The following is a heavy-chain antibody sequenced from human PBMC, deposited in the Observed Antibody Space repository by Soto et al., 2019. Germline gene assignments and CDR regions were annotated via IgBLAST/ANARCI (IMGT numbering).Heavy chain of an antibody. J-gene: IGHJ1*01. CDR2: IWNDGSDS. CDR1: GFTFSSYV. D-gene: IGHD2-15*01. CDR3: ARDTLGSCKGGPRYRLQH. V-gene: IGHV3-33*01. Sequence: GGSLRLSCAASGFTFSSYVMHWVRQAPGKGLEWVAAIWNDGSDSYHVDSVKGRFTISRDNSKNTLYLQMNSLRVEDTAVYYCARDTLGSCKGGPRYRLQHWGQGTLVTVSS.